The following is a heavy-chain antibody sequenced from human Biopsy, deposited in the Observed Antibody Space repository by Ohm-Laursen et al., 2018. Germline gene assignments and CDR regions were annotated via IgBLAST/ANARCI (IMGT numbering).Heavy chain of an antibody. V-gene: IGHV4-39*01. CDR2: IFYSGII. Sequence: TLSLTCTVSGGSVSSNTNYWAWIRQPPGKGLEWIGSIFYSGIIYYNPSLKSRVSIPVDTSKNQFSLNLNSVTAADTAVYYCARHPTGFWFDPWGQGTLVIVSS. CDR1: GGSVSSNTNY. J-gene: IGHJ5*02. CDR3: ARHPTGFWFDP.